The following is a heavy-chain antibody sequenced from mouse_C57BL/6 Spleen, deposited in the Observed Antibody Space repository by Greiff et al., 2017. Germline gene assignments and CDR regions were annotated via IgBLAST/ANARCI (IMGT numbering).Heavy chain of an antibody. V-gene: IGHV1-15*01. CDR1: GYTFTDYE. Sequence: SGAELVRPGASVTLSCKASGYTFTDYEMHWVKQTPVHGLEWIGAIDPETGGTAYNQKFKGKAILTADKSSSTAYMALRSLTSEDSSVYYCTRSVAWFAYWGQGTLVTVSA. CDR3: TRSVAWFAY. CDR2: IDPETGGT. J-gene: IGHJ3*01.